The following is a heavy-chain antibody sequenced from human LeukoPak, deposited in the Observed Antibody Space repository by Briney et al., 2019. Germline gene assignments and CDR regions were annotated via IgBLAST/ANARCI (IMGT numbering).Heavy chain of an antibody. CDR1: GGSINRGGNY. J-gene: IGHJ4*02. D-gene: IGHD6-25*01. CDR2: IAYSGDT. V-gene: IGHV4-31*03. CDR3: AKQRLPGTVDY. Sequence: SETLSLTCSVSGGSINRGGNYWSWIRQHPGKGLEWIGYIAYSGDTYYNPSLRSRITISADTSQTQFSLKLRYATAADTAVYYCAKQRLPGTVDYWGQGTPVTVSS.